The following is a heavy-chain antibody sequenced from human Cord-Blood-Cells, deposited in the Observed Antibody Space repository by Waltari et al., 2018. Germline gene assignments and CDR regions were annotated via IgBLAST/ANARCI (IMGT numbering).Heavy chain of an antibody. V-gene: IGHV1-18*01. Sequence: QVQLVQSGAEVKKRGASEKVSCKATGYTVTRHGISWVRQAPGQGLEWMGWISAYNGNTNYAQKLQGRVTMTTDTSTSTAYMELRSLRSDDTAVYYCARDPVGGSLFNWFDPWGQGTLVTVSS. CDR1: GYTVTRHG. CDR2: ISAYNGNT. J-gene: IGHJ5*02. CDR3: ARDPVGGSLFNWFDP. D-gene: IGHD3-16*01.